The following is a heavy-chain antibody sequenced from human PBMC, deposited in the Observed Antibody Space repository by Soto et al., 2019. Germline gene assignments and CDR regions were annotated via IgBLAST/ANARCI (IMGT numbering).Heavy chain of an antibody. J-gene: IGHJ4*02. V-gene: IGHV4-39*01. CDR1: GGSISSNNYY. D-gene: IGHD3-3*01. CDR3: ARQGDFWSGSGDFDY. CDR2: IYYNGFT. Sequence: QLQLHESGPGLVKPSETLSLTCSVSGGSISSNNYYWGWIRQPPGKGLEWIGNIYYNGFTYYNPSLKSRVTISVDTSQNQFSLKLTPVTATDTAVYYCARQGDFWSGSGDFDYWGQGILVPVSS.